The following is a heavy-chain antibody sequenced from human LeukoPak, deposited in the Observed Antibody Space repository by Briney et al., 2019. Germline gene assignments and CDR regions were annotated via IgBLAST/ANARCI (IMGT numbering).Heavy chain of an antibody. Sequence: ASVKVSCKASGYTFTSYGISWVRQAPGQGLEWMGWISAYNGNTNYAQKLQGRVTMTTDTSTSTAHMELRSLRSDDTAVYYCARGIVGATSYYYYYYMDVWGKGTTVTVSS. J-gene: IGHJ6*03. V-gene: IGHV1-18*01. CDR2: ISAYNGNT. CDR3: ARGIVGATSYYYYYYMDV. D-gene: IGHD1-26*01. CDR1: GYTFTSYG.